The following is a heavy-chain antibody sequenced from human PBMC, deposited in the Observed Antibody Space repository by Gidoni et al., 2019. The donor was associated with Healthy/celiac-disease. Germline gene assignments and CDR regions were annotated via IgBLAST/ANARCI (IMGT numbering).Heavy chain of an antibody. J-gene: IGHJ4*02. CDR3: AKLYYDFWSGFDY. D-gene: IGHD3-3*01. CDR1: GFTFSSYA. V-gene: IGHV3-23*01. CDR2: ISGSGGST. Sequence: EVQLLESGGGLVQPGGSLRLSCAASGFTFSSYAMSWVRQAPGKGLEWVSAISGSGGSTYYADSVKGRFTSSRDNSKNTLYLQMNSLRAEDTAVYYCAKLYYDFWSGFDYWGQGTLVTVSS.